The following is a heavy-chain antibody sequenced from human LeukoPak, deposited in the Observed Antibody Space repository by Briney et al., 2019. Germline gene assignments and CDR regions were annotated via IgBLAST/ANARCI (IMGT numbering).Heavy chain of an antibody. CDR3: ARDCSGGSCYGAFDI. Sequence: SQTLSLTCTVSGASIRDGDYYWSWIRQPPGKGLEWIGYIYDSGSTYYNPSLKSRITISVDTSENRFSLKLSSVTATDTAVYYCARDCSGGSCYGAFDIWGQGTMVTVSS. CDR2: IYDSGST. V-gene: IGHV4-30-4*01. J-gene: IGHJ3*02. CDR1: GASIRDGDYY. D-gene: IGHD2-15*01.